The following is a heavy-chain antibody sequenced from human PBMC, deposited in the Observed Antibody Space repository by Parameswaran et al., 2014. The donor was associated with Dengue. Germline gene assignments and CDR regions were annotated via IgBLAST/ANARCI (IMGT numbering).Heavy chain of an antibody. V-gene: IGHV2-5*01. J-gene: IGHJ3*02. Sequence: WIRQPPGKALEWLALIYWNEDKHYSPSLKSRLTITKDTSKNQVVLTMTNMDPVDTATFYCAHRKIKEMSTPNAVFDIWGQGTMVTVSS. CDR2: IYWNEDK. D-gene: IGHD5-24*01. CDR3: AHRKIKEMSTPNAVFDI.